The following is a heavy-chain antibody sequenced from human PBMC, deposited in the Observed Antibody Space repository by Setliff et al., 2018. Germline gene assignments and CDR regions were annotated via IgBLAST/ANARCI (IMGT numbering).Heavy chain of an antibody. Sequence: ASVKVSCKTSGFRFTSFGFSWVRQAPGQGLEWMGWISPYSGESNYAQKFQDRLTVTADTSTKTTYMELRSLTSDDTAVYFCTRSRAPRVVLAADFDFWGQGTLVTVSS. CDR3: TRSRAPRVVLAADFDF. CDR2: ISPYSGES. V-gene: IGHV1-18*01. J-gene: IGHJ4*02. CDR1: GFRFTSFG. D-gene: IGHD3-16*01.